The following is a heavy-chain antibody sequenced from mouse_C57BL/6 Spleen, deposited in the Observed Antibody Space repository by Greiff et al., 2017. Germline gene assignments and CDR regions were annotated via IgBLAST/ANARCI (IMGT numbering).Heavy chain of an antibody. V-gene: IGHV1-42*01. CDR1: GYSFTGYY. CDR3: ARGNWDLAWFAY. Sequence: VQLQQSGPELVKPGASVKISCKASGYSFTGYYMNWVKKSPEKSLEWIGELNPSTGGTTYNQKLQAKATLTVDKSSSTAYMQLKSLTSEDSAVYYCARGNWDLAWFAYWGQGTLVTVSA. CDR2: LNPSTGGT. J-gene: IGHJ3*01. D-gene: IGHD4-1*01.